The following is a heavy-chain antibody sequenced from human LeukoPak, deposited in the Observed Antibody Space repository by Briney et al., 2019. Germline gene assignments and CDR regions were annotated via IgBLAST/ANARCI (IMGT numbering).Heavy chain of an antibody. Sequence: ETSVKVSCKASAFPLTSSAMKWVRQARGQRLEWIGWIVVGSGNTNYAQKFQERVTITRDMSTSTAYMELSSLRSEDTAVYYCAARYCTNGGCYNGFDPWGQGTLVTVSS. CDR1: AFPLTSSA. CDR2: IVVGSGNT. J-gene: IGHJ5*02. V-gene: IGHV1-58*02. CDR3: AARYCTNGGCYNGFDP. D-gene: IGHD2-8*01.